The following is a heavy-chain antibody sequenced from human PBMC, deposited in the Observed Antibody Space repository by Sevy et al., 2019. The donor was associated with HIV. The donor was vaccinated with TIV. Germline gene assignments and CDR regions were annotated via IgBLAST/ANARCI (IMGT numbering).Heavy chain of an antibody. D-gene: IGHD6-19*01. CDR3: AREGGYTSAWSPGNY. CDR1: GFTFNTHA. Sequence: GGSLRLSCAASGFTFNTHAMHWVRQAPCKGLEWVALISYDGIIKYYADSVKGRLTISRDNSKNTLSLQMNSLRIEDTAVYYCAREGGYTSAWSPGNYWGQGTLVTVSS. J-gene: IGHJ4*02. V-gene: IGHV3-30*04. CDR2: ISYDGIIK.